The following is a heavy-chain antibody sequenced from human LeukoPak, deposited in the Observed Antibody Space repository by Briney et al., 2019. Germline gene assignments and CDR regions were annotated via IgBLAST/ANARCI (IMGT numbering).Heavy chain of an antibody. CDR3: ARFLTVAVVPQRVDC. D-gene: IGHD6-19*01. Sequence: GGSLRLSCAASGFTFITYSMTWVRQAPGKGLEWVSSITSSSNYIHYADSVRGRFTISRDNAKNSLYLQMNSLRAEDTAVYYCARFLTVAVVPQRVDCWGQGTLVTVSS. CDR1: GFTFITYS. V-gene: IGHV3-21*06. J-gene: IGHJ4*02. CDR2: ITSSSNYI.